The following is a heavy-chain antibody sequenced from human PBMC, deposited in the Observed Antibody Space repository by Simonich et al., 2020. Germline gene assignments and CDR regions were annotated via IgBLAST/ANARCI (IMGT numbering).Heavy chain of an antibody. CDR3: ARASRGTWWYYYFDY. V-gene: IGHV1-18*01. J-gene: IGHJ4*02. Sequence: QVQLVQSGAEVKKPGASVKVSCKASGYTFTSYGISWVRQAPGQGLEWMGWISAYNGNTNYAQKIQGRVTMTTDTSTSTAYKELRSLRSDDTAVYYCARASRGTWWYYYFDYWGQGTLVTVSS. D-gene: IGHD2-15*01. CDR2: ISAYNGNT. CDR1: GYTFTSYG.